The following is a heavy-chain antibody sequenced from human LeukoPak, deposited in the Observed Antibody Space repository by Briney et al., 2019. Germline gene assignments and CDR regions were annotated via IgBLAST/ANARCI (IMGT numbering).Heavy chain of an antibody. J-gene: IGHJ1*01. Sequence: ASVKVSCKASGYTFTNYGISWVRQAPGQGLEWMGWINVYNGNTNYAQKLQGRVTMTTDTSTSTAYMELRSLRSDDTAVYYCARVMIVGKASFQHGGQGPLVIVSS. CDR3: ARVMIVGKASFQH. CDR1: GYTFTNYG. D-gene: IGHD3-22*01. CDR2: INVYNGNT. V-gene: IGHV1-18*01.